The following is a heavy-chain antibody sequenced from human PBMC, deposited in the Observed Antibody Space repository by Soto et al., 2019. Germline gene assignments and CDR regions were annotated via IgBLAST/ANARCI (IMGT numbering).Heavy chain of an antibody. V-gene: IGHV4-4*02. CDR1: GDSIGSNVW. D-gene: IGHD2-15*01. CDR2: VYHNGLT. Sequence: QVQLHESGPRLVKPSGTLSLTCDVSGDSIGSNVWWSWVRQPPGKGLEWIGEVYHNGLTDYNPSLRGRATMSADMSKNQFSLRVTSVTXADXXXXXXXXXAALPGEADRFDYWGQGALVXXSX. J-gene: IGHJ4*02. CDR3: XXXAALPGEADRFDY.